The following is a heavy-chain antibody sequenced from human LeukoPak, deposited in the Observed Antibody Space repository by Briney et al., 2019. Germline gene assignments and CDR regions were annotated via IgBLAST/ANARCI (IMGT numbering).Heavy chain of an antibody. D-gene: IGHD3-22*01. CDR1: GFTFSSYS. CDR3: VKSTNYFDSSGYLDS. V-gene: IGHV3-48*01. J-gene: IGHJ4*02. Sequence: GGSLRLSCAASGFTFSSYSMNWVRQAPGKGLEWVSYISSSSSTIYYADSVKGRFTISRDNSKNTMYLQMNSLRAEDTAVYYCVKSTNYFDSSGYLDSWGQGTLVTVSS. CDR2: ISSSSSTI.